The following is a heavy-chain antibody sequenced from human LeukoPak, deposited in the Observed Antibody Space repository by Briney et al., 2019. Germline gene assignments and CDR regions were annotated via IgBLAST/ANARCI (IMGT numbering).Heavy chain of an antibody. J-gene: IGHJ6*02. V-gene: IGHV3-74*03. CDR2: VNSDGSST. D-gene: IGHD2/OR15-2a*01. CDR1: GFSFGSYW. Sequence: GGSLRLSCAASGFSFGSYWMHWVRQAPGKGLEWVSRVNSDGSSTVNADSVKGRFIISRDNAKKTLELEMHSLRAEDTAVYYCVRGGARRGFYTMDVWGQGTTVIVSS. CDR3: VRGGARRGFYTMDV.